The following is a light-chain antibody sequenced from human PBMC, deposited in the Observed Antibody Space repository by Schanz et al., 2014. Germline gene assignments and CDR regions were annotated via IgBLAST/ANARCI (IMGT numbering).Light chain of an antibody. V-gene: IGLV2-14*01. Sequence: QSALTQPPSASGSPGQSVTISCTGTSSDVGGYNYVSWYQQHPGKAPKLMIYDVSNRPSGVSNRFSGSKSGNTASLTISGLQAEDEDDYYCSSYTSSNTGVFGGGTKLTVL. J-gene: IGLJ3*02. CDR1: SSDVGGYNY. CDR3: SSYTSSNTGV. CDR2: DVS.